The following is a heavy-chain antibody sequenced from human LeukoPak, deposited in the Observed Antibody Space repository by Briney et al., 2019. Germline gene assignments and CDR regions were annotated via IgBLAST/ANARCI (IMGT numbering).Heavy chain of an antibody. Sequence: GGSLRLSCAASGFIFSSQWMHWVRQAPGKGLVWVSRINSDGSRTTYADSVKGRFTISRDNAKNTLYLEMNSLRVEDTAVYFCARGVDSWGQGTLVTVSS. CDR2: INSDGSRT. J-gene: IGHJ4*02. CDR1: GFIFSSQW. CDR3: ARGVDS. V-gene: IGHV3-74*03.